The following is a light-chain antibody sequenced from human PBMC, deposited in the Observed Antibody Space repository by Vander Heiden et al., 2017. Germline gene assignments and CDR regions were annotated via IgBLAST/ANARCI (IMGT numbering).Light chain of an antibody. J-gene: IGKJ5*01. CDR3: QHNYSTIT. V-gene: IGKV1-39*01. CDR1: QSISTY. Sequence: DIQMTQSPSPLSASVGDRVTITCRASQSISTYLNWYQQKPGKAPKLLIYAASRLQSGVPSRFSGSGSGTDFTLTSSRQQPEDFATYYWQHNYSTITFGQGTQVEIK. CDR2: AAS.